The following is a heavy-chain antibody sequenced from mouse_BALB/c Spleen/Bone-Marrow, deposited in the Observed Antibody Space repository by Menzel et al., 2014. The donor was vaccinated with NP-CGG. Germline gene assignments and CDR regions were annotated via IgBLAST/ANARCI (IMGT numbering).Heavy chain of an antibody. V-gene: IGHV1-14*01. CDR1: GYTFTSYV. CDR3: AKGGNYRYGFDY. D-gene: IGHD2-14*01. CDR2: INPYNDGT. J-gene: IGHJ2*01. Sequence: ESGPELVKPGASVKMSCKASGYTFTSYVMHWVKQKPGQGLEWIGYINPYNDGTKYNEKFKGMATLTSDRSSSTAYTELSSLTSEGSAVYYCAKGGNYRYGFDYWGQGTTLTVSS.